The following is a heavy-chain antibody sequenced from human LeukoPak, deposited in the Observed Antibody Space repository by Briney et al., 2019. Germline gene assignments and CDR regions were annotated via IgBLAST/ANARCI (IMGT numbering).Heavy chain of an antibody. J-gene: IGHJ4*02. Sequence: SETLSLTCAVYGGSFSGYYWSWIRQPPGKGLEWIGEINHSGSTNYNPSLKSRVTISVDTSKNLFSLKLSSVTAADTAVYYCASGYCSSTSCYAFDYWGQGTLVTVSS. CDR3: ASGYCSSTSCYAFDY. CDR1: GGSFSGYY. V-gene: IGHV4-34*01. D-gene: IGHD2-2*01. CDR2: INHSGST.